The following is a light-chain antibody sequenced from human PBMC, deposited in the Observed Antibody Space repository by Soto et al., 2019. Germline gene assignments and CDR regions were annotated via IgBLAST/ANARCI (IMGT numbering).Light chain of an antibody. CDR2: DAT. J-gene: IGKJ5*01. V-gene: IGKV3-11*01. Sequence: EIVLTQSPVIVSLSPGQGATLSCRASQTVDNFLAWYQLKPGKAPRLLIYDATKRASGIPVRFTGSGSGTDFILTISNIEAEDVAIYYCQQRKKWPPITFGQGTRLENK. CDR3: QQRKKWPPIT. CDR1: QTVDNF.